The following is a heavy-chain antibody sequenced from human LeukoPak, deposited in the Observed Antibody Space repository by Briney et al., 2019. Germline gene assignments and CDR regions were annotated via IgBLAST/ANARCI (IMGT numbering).Heavy chain of an antibody. CDR1: GGTFSSYE. D-gene: IGHD3-10*01. Sequence: GASVKVSCKASGGTFSSYEISWVRQAPGQGLEWMGWINTNTRNPTYAQDFTGRFVFSLDTSVSTAYLQISTLKAEDTAVYYCARERPGVIFDYWGQGTLVTVSS. CDR2: INTNTRNP. J-gene: IGHJ4*02. V-gene: IGHV7-4-1*02. CDR3: ARERPGVIFDY.